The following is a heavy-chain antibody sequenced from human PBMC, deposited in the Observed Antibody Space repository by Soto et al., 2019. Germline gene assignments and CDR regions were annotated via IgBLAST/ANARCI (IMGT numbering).Heavy chain of an antibody. D-gene: IGHD6-19*01. V-gene: IGHV1-2*02. Sequence: SVKVSCKASGYTFTGYYVHWVRQAPGQGLEWMGWINPNSGGTNYAQKSQGRVTMTRETSISTAYMELSRLRSDDTAVYYCARESAVAGQVLDYWGQGTLVTVSS. CDR1: GYTFTGYY. J-gene: IGHJ4*02. CDR2: INPNSGGT. CDR3: ARESAVAGQVLDY.